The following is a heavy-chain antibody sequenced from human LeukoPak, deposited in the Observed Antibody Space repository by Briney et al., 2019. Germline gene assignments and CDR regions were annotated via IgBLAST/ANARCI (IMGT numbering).Heavy chain of an antibody. CDR1: GYTFTSYG. V-gene: IGHV1-18*04. J-gene: IGHJ4*02. Sequence: ASVKVSCKASGYTFTSYGISWVRQAPGQGLEWMGWISAYNGNTNYAQKLQGRVTMTTDPSTSTAYMELRSLRSDDTAVYYCARDRRNVWLVPLLDYFDYWGQGTLVTVSS. CDR2: ISAYNGNT. CDR3: ARDRRNVWLVPLLDYFDY. D-gene: IGHD6-19*01.